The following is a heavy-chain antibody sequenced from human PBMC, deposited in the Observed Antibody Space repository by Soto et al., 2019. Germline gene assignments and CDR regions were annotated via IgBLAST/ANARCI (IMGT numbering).Heavy chain of an antibody. CDR3: ARRYGYSFDY. D-gene: IGHD1-1*01. CDR2: IYYSGST. J-gene: IGHJ4*02. CDR1: GSSISSYY. V-gene: IGHV4-59*08. Sequence: SETLSLTCTVSGSSISSYYWSWIRQPPGKGLEWIGYIYYSGSTNYNPSLKGRVTISVDTSKNQFSLKLSSVTAADTAVYYCARRYGYSFDYWGQGTMVTVSS.